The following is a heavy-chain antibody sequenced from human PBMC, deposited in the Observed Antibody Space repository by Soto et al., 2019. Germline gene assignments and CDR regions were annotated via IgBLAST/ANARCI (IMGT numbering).Heavy chain of an antibody. CDR3: ARHLVAYCGGDCSPPWAFDI. J-gene: IGHJ3*02. D-gene: IGHD2-21*02. V-gene: IGHV3-7*01. CDR2: IKQDGSEK. Sequence: GGSLRLSCAASGFTFSSYWMSWVRQAPGKGLEWVANIKQDGSEKYYVDSVKGRFTISRDNAKNSLYLQMNSLRAEDTAVYYCARHLVAYCGGDCSPPWAFDIRGQGTMVTVSS. CDR1: GFTFSSYW.